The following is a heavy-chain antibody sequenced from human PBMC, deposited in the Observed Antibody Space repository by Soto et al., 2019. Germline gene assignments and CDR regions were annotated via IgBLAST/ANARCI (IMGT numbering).Heavy chain of an antibody. CDR3: ARHPWYDYDSSGYSAFDI. J-gene: IGHJ3*02. Sequence: GGSLRLSCAASGFTFSSYSMNWVRQAPGKGLEWVSSISSSSSYIYYADSVKGRFTISRDNAKNSLYLQMNSLRAEDTAVYYCARHPWYDYDSSGYSAFDIWGQGTMVTVSS. CDR2: ISSSSSYI. CDR1: GFTFSSYS. V-gene: IGHV3-21*01. D-gene: IGHD3-22*01.